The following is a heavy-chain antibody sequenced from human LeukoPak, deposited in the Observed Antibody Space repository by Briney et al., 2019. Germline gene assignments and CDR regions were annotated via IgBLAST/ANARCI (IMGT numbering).Heavy chain of an antibody. CDR1: GYTFTGYY. Sequence: ASVKVSCKASGYTFTGYYIHWVRQAPGQGLEWMGWINPKSGGTNYAQKFQGRVTMTRDTSISTAYMELSRLRSDDTAVYYCARGGGKYYYDSSALGYWGQGTLVTVSS. CDR2: INPKSGGT. J-gene: IGHJ4*02. CDR3: ARGGGKYYYDSSALGY. V-gene: IGHV1-2*02. D-gene: IGHD3-22*01.